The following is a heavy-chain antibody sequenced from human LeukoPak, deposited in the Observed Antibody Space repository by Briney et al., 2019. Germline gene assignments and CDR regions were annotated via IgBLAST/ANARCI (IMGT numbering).Heavy chain of an antibody. CDR2: ISSSGSTI. CDR1: GFTFSSYE. CDR3: AKGAYQLLTYPYCFDY. V-gene: IGHV3-48*03. Sequence: PGGSLRLSCAASGFTFSSYEMNWVRQAPGKGLEWVSYISSSGSTIYYADSVKGRFTISRDNSKNTLYLQMNSLRAEDTAVYYCAKGAYQLLTYPYCFDYWGQGTLVTVSS. J-gene: IGHJ4*02. D-gene: IGHD2-2*01.